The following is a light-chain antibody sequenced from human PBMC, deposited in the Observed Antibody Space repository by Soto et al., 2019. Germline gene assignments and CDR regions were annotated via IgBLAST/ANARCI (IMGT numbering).Light chain of an antibody. Sequence: EIVMTQSPATLYVSPGERATLSCRASRSVSSNLAWYQQKPGQAPRVLIYDASTRATGIPARFSGSGSGTDFTLTISRLEPEDFAVYYCQQYGSPITFGQGTRLEIK. CDR1: RSVSSN. V-gene: IGKV3-15*01. CDR2: DAS. J-gene: IGKJ5*01. CDR3: QQYGSPIT.